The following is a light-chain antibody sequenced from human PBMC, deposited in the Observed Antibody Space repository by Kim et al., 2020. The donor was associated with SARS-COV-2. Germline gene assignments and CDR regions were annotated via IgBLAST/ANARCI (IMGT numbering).Light chain of an antibody. Sequence: GQTVPISCSGSRSNLGNNSVDWDRQLPGTAPKLLLYRRNQRPSGVPDRFSGSPSGTSASLAIGGLRSEDEADYYCVAWDDSLSGRVFGGGTQLTVL. J-gene: IGLJ3*02. V-gene: IGLV1-47*01. CDR2: RRN. CDR1: RSNLGNNS. CDR3: VAWDDSLSGRV.